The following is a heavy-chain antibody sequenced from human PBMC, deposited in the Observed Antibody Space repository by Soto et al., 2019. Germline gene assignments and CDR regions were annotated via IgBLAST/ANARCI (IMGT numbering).Heavy chain of an antibody. Sequence: SVKVSCKASGGTLSSYAISWVRQAPGQGLEWMGGIIPIFGTANYAQKFQGRVTITADESTSTAYMELSSLRSEDTAVYYCARSSTQRYDFWSGYLPSFDPWGQGTLVSVSS. V-gene: IGHV1-69*13. CDR2: IIPIFGTA. D-gene: IGHD3-3*01. CDR3: ARSSTQRYDFWSGYLPSFDP. J-gene: IGHJ5*02. CDR1: GGTLSSYA.